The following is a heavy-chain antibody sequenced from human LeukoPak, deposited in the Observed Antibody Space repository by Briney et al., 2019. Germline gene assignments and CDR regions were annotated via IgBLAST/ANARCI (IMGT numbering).Heavy chain of an antibody. D-gene: IGHD1-26*01. J-gene: IGHJ3*02. CDR3: AKDEKSGDAFDI. CDR2: ISGSGGST. CDR1: GFTFSSYA. Sequence: GGSLRLSCAASGFTFSSYAMSWVRQAPGKGLEWVSAISGSGGSTYYADSVKGRFTISRDNSKNTLYMQMNSLRAEDTAVYYCAKDEKSGDAFDIWGQGTMVTVSS. V-gene: IGHV3-23*01.